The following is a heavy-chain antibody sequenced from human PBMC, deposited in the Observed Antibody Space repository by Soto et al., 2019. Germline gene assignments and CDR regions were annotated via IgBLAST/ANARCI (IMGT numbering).Heavy chain of an antibody. D-gene: IGHD4-17*01. J-gene: IGHJ6*02. Sequence: GFLRLSCAASGFTFSSYWRSWVRQAPGKGLHWAANIKRDGSEKNYADSVKGRFTISRDNSKNTLYLQMNSLRAEDTAVYYCAKVRYGDPDYYGMDVWGQGTTVTVSS. CDR2: IKRDGSEK. CDR3: AKVRYGDPDYYGMDV. V-gene: IGHV3-7*02. CDR1: GFTFSSYW.